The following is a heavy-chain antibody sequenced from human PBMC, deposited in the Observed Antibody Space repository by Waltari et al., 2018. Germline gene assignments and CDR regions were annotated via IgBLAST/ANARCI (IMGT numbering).Heavy chain of an antibody. D-gene: IGHD3-22*01. CDR1: GGTFSSYA. J-gene: IGHJ3*02. V-gene: IGHV1-69*01. Sequence: QVQLVQSGAEVKKPGSSVKVSCKASGGTFSSYAIRWVRQAPGQGLEWMGGILPIFGAANYAQRFQGRGTITADESTSTAYMELSSLRSEDTAVYYCASAHSSAFDIWGQGTMVTVSS. CDR2: ILPIFGAA. CDR3: ASAHSSAFDI.